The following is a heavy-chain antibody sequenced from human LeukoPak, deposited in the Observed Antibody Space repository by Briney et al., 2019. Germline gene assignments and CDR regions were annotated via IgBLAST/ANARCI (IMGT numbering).Heavy chain of an antibody. Sequence: SETLSLTYTVSGGSISSYYWSWIRQPPGKGLEWIGYIYYSGSTNYNPSLKSRVTISVDTSKNQFSLKLSSVTAADTAVYYCAGGSGYSSIDYWGQGTLVTVSS. D-gene: IGHD3-22*01. J-gene: IGHJ4*02. CDR3: AGGSGYSSIDY. V-gene: IGHV4-59*01. CDR2: IYYSGST. CDR1: GGSISSYY.